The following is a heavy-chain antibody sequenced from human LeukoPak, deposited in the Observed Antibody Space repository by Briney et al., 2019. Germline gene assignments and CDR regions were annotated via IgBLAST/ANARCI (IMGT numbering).Heavy chain of an antibody. CDR1: GGSISNYY. V-gene: IGHV4-59*06. CDR2: IYYSGST. J-gene: IGHJ4*02. CDR3: ARGAPGATGFSFFDY. Sequence: PSETLSLTCTVSGGSISNYYWSWIRQHPGKGLEWIGYIYYSGSTYYNPSLKSRVTISVDTSKNQFSLKLSSVTAADTAVYYCARGAPGATGFSFFDYWGQGTLVTVSS. D-gene: IGHD1-26*01.